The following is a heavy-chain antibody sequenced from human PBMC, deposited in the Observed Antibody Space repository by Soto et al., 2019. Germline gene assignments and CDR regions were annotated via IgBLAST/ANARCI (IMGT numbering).Heavy chain of an antibody. D-gene: IGHD3-22*01. V-gene: IGHV3-23*01. CDR1: GFTFKSYA. Sequence: PGGSLRLSCAASGFTFKSYAMSWVRQAPGKGLEWVSAISGSGGSRYYADSVKGRFTISRDNSKNTVYLQMNSLRAEDTAVYYCAKGSYDSRGGPFDYWGQGTLVTVSS. CDR3: AKGSYDSRGGPFDY. J-gene: IGHJ4*02. CDR2: ISGSGGSR.